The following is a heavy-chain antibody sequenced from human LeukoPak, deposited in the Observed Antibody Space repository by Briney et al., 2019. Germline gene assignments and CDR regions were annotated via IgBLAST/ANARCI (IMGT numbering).Heavy chain of an antibody. D-gene: IGHD2-2*01. CDR3: ARERDLGYCSSTSCYVLDY. CDR1: GGTFSSYA. V-gene: IGHV1-69*04. J-gene: IGHJ4*02. Sequence: SVKVSCKASGGTFSSYAISWVRQAPGQGFEWMGRIIPILGIANYAQKFQGRVTITADKSTSTAYMELSSLRSEDTAVYYCARERDLGYCSSTSCYVLDYWGQGTLVTVSS. CDR2: IIPILGIA.